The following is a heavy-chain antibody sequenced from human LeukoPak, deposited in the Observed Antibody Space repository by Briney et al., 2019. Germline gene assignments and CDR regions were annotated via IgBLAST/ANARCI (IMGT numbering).Heavy chain of an antibody. Sequence: SETLSLTCTVSGGSISSYYWSWIRQPAGKGLEWIGRIYTSGSTNYNPSLKSRVTMSVDTSKNQFSLKLSSVTAADTAVYYCARDRGTSGIVVVAYYYYMDVWGKGTTDTVSS. J-gene: IGHJ6*03. D-gene: IGHD3-22*01. CDR3: ARDRGTSGIVVVAYYYYMDV. CDR1: GGSISSYY. CDR2: IYTSGST. V-gene: IGHV4-4*07.